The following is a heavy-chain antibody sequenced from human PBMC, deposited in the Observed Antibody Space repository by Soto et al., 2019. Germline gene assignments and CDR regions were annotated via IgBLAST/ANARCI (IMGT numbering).Heavy chain of an antibody. J-gene: IGHJ4*02. Sequence: ASVKVSCKASGYTFTSYGISWVRQAPGQGLEWMGWISACNGNTNYAQKLQGRVTMTTDTSTSTAYMELRSLRSDDTAVYYCAREGRIVGATTFDYWGQGTLVTVSS. CDR1: GYTFTSYG. CDR3: AREGRIVGATTFDY. CDR2: ISACNGNT. D-gene: IGHD1-26*01. V-gene: IGHV1-18*01.